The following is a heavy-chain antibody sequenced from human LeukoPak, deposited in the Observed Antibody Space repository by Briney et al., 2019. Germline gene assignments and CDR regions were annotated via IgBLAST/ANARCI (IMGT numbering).Heavy chain of an antibody. D-gene: IGHD6-19*01. Sequence: PGGSLRLSCAASGFTFSSYSMNWVRQAPGKGLEWVSSISSSSSYIYYADSVKGRFTISRDNAKNSLYLQMNSLRAEDTAVYYCARDSSGWYVRNNWFDPWGQGTLVTVSS. CDR2: ISSSSSYI. CDR1: GFTFSSYS. J-gene: IGHJ5*02. V-gene: IGHV3-21*01. CDR3: ARDSSGWYVRNNWFDP.